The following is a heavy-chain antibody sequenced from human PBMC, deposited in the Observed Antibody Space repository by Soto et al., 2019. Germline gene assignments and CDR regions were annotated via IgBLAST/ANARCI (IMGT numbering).Heavy chain of an antibody. Sequence: EVQLVESGGGLVQPGGSLRLSCAASEFTFNNYWMHWVRQVPGKGLEWVSRINTDGSNTKYADSVMGLFTMSIDNDDNTVYLQMNSLRAEDTAVYYCARGIYLKYGLDVWGRGATVTVSS. CDR3: ARGIYLKYGLDV. CDR2: INTDGSNT. CDR1: EFTFNNYW. V-gene: IGHV3-74*01. D-gene: IGHD3-16*02. J-gene: IGHJ6*02.